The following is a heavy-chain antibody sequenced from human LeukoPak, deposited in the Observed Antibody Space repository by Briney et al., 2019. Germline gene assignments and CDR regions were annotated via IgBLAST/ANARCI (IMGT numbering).Heavy chain of an antibody. V-gene: IGHV4-59*12. CDR2: IYYSGST. CDR3: ARTYYYGSGSYYGQPPLSH. Sequence: SETLSLTGTVSGGSISSYYWSWIRQPPGKGLEWIGYIYYSGSTNYNPSLKSRVTISVDTPKNQFYLKLSSVTAADTAVYYCARTYYYGSGSYYGQPPLSHWGQGTLVTVSS. CDR1: GGSISSYY. D-gene: IGHD3-10*01. J-gene: IGHJ4*02.